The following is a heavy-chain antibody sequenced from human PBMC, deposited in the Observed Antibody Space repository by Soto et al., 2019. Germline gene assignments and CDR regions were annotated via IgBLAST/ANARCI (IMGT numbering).Heavy chain of an antibody. CDR3: AKDGWINSWFDP. J-gene: IGHJ5*02. D-gene: IGHD6-19*01. CDR1: GFTFSGFA. CDR2: ISGNTLTT. Sequence: EVQLLESGGGLVQPGGSLRLSCAASGFTFSGFAMSWVRQAPGKGLEWISTISGNTLTTYYSDSVKGRFTISRDNSRNTFYRQMNSLRAEDTALYYCAKDGWINSWFDPWGQGTLGNVSS. V-gene: IGHV3-23*01.